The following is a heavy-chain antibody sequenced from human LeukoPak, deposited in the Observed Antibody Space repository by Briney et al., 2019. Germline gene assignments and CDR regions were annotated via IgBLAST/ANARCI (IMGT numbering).Heavy chain of an antibody. CDR2: IYTSGST. V-gene: IGHV4-61*02. D-gene: IGHD3-3*01. Sequence: SETLSLTCTVSGGSISSGSYYWSWIRQPAGKGLEWIGRIYTSGSTNYNPSLKSRVTISVDTSKNQFSLKLSSVTAADTAVYYCARDLVPLGVVTDYYMDVWGKGTTVTVSS. CDR3: ARDLVPLGVVTDYYMDV. CDR1: GGSISSGSYY. J-gene: IGHJ6*03.